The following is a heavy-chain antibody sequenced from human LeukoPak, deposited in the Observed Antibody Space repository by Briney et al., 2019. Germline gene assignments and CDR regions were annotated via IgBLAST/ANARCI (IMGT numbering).Heavy chain of an antibody. V-gene: IGHV3-23*01. D-gene: IGHD6-13*01. CDR3: AKGGSSSWDYFDY. CDR1: GFTFSSYG. CDR2: IGGSGGST. J-gene: IGHJ4*02. Sequence: PGGSLRLSCAASGFTFSSYGMSWVRQAPGKGLEWVSSIGGSGGSTYYADSVKGRFTISRDNSKNTLFLQMNSLRGEDTAVYYCAKGGSSSWDYFDYWGQGTPVTVSS.